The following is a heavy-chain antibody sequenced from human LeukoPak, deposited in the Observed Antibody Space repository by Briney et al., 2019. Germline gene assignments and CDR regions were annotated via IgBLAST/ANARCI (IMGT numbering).Heavy chain of an antibody. V-gene: IGHV4-59*01. D-gene: IGHD3-10*01. CDR1: GGSISSYY. Sequence: KPSETLSLTCTVSGGSISSYYWSWIRQPAGKGLEWIGYIYYSGSTNYKPSLKSRVTISVDTSKNQFSLKLSSVTAADTAVYYCARGGYYGSGNDFRFDPWGQGTLVTVSS. CDR2: IYYSGST. CDR3: ARGGYYGSGNDFRFDP. J-gene: IGHJ5*02.